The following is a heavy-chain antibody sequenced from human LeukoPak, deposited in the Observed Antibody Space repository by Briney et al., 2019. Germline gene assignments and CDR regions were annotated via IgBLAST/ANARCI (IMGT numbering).Heavy chain of an antibody. CDR2: IYPGDSDT. CDR1: GYSFTSYC. J-gene: IGHJ3*02. D-gene: IGHD6-19*01. CDR3: ATFSHIAVAGAGAFDI. Sequence: GESLKISCKGSGYSFTSYCIGWVHQMPGKGLEWMGIIYPGDSDTRYSPSFQGQVTISADKSISTAYLQWSSLKASDTAMYYCATFSHIAVAGAGAFDIWGQGTMVTVSS. V-gene: IGHV5-51*07.